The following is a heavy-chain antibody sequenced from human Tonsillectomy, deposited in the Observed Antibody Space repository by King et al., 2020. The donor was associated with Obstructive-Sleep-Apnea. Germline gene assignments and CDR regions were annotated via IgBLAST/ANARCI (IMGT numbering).Heavy chain of an antibody. V-gene: IGHV3-48*04. Sequence: VQLVESGGGLVQPGGSLRLSCTASRFTFSNYSMNWVRQAPGKGLEWVSFISSSSGTIYYADSVKGRFTISRDNAKKSLYLQMNSLRAEDTAVYYCARENYYASGSYRTWFDPWGQGTLVTVCS. D-gene: IGHD3-10*01. CDR1: RFTFSNYS. CDR3: ARENYYASGSYRTWFDP. J-gene: IGHJ5*02. CDR2: ISSSSGTI.